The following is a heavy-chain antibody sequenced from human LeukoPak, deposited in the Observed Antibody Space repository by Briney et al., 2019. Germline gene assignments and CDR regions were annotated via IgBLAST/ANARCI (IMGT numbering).Heavy chain of an antibody. Sequence: ASVKVSCKASGYTFTGYYLHWVRQAPGQGLEWMGWINPNSGGTNYAQKFQGRVTLARDTSISTAYMELSSLRSDDTAVYYCASLAIILPPEGGVSRNDYWGQGTLVTVSS. J-gene: IGHJ4*02. V-gene: IGHV1-2*02. CDR2: INPNSGGT. CDR3: ASLAIILPPEGGVSRNDY. D-gene: IGHD3-16*01. CDR1: GYTFTGYY.